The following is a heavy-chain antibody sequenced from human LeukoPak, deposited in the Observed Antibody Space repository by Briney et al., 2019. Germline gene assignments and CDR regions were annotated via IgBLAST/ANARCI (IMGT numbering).Heavy chain of an antibody. D-gene: IGHD1-1*01. CDR2: INPNSGGI. J-gene: IGHJ4*02. CDR3: ARDGHGYSFDY. V-gene: IGHV1-2*04. Sequence: ASVKVSCKASGYTFTGYYMHWVRQAPGQGLEWMGWINPNSGGINYAQKFQGWVTMTRDTSISTAYMELSRLRSDDTAVYYCARDGHGYSFDYWGQGTLVTVSS. CDR1: GYTFTGYY.